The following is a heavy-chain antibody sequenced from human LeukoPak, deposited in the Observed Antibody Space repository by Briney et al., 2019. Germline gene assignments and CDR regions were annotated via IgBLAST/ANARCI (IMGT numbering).Heavy chain of an antibody. Sequence: SVKLSCKASGGTFSSYAISWVRQAPGQGLEWMGRIIPILGIANYAQKFQGRVTITADKSTSTAYMELSSLRSEDTAVYYCDYYDSSGYYYEYYGMDVWGQGTTVTVSS. V-gene: IGHV1-69*04. D-gene: IGHD3-22*01. CDR1: GGTFSSYA. CDR2: IIPILGIA. J-gene: IGHJ6*02. CDR3: DYYDSSGYYYEYYGMDV.